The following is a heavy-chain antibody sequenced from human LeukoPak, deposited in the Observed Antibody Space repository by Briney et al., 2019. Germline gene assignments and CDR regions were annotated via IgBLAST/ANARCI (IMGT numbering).Heavy chain of an antibody. J-gene: IGHJ5*02. Sequence: ASGKVSCKASGYTFTSYYMHWVRQAPGQGLEWMGIINPSGGSTSYAQKFQGRVTMTRDTSTSTVYMELSSMRSEDKAVYYCARDWASSGWSNWFGPWGQGTLVTVSS. CDR3: ARDWASSGWSNWFGP. CDR2: INPSGGST. V-gene: IGHV1-46*01. D-gene: IGHD6-19*01. CDR1: GYTFTSYY.